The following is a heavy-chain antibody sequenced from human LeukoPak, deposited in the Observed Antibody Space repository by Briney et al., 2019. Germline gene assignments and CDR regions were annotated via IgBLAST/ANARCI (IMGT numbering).Heavy chain of an antibody. CDR2: FDPEDGET. J-gene: IGHJ6*03. Sequence: ASVKFSCKVSGYTLTELSMHWVRQAPGKGLEWMGGFDPEDGETIYAQKFQGRVTMTEATSTDTAYMELSSLRSEDTAVYYCATGGSYNYMDVWGKGTTVTVSS. CDR3: ATGGSYNYMDV. V-gene: IGHV1-24*01. D-gene: IGHD1-26*01. CDR1: GYTLTELS.